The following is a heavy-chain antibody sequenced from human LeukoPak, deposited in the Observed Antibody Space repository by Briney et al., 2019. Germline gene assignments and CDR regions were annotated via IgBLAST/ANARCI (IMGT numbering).Heavy chain of an antibody. CDR2: IYSGGST. D-gene: IGHD6-13*01. CDR3: AKDGVLSAAGTDYYYYMDV. V-gene: IGHV3-66*01. CDR1: GFTVSSNY. J-gene: IGHJ6*03. Sequence: GGSLRLSCAASGFTVSSNYMSWVRQAPGKGLEWVSVIYSGGSTYYADSVKGRFTISRDNSKNTLYLQMNSLRAEDTAVYYCAKDGVLSAAGTDYYYYMDVWGKGTTVTISS.